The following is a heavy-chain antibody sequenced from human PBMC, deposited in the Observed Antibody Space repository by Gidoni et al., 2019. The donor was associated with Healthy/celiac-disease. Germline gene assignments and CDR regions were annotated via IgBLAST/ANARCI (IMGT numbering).Heavy chain of an antibody. D-gene: IGHD2-8*01. Sequence: EVQLLESGGGLVQPGGSLRLSCAASGFPFSSYAMRWVRQAPGKGLEWVSAISGSGGSTYYADSVKGRFTISRDNSKNTLYLQMNSLRAEDTAVYYCAKDLGYCTNLACPQDYFDYWGQGTLVTVSS. J-gene: IGHJ4*02. CDR3: AKDLGYCTNLACPQDYFDY. CDR1: GFPFSSYA. CDR2: ISGSGGST. V-gene: IGHV3-23*01.